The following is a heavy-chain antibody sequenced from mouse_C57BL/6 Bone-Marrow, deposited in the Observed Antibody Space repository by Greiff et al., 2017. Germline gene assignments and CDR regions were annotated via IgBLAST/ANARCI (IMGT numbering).Heavy chain of an antibody. J-gene: IGHJ3*01. CDR2: IDPSDSYT. Sequence: QVQLQQPGAELVKPGASVKLSCKASGYTFTSYWMQWVKQRPGQGLEWIGEIDPSDSYTNYNQKFKGQATLTVDTSSSTASMQLSSLTSEGTAVYYWARGTGRFAYWGQGTLVTVSA. V-gene: IGHV1-50*01. CDR1: GYTFTSYW. CDR3: ARGTGRFAY. D-gene: IGHD3-3*01.